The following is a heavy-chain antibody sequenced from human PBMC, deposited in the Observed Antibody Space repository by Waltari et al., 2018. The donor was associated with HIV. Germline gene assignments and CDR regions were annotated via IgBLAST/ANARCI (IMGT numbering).Heavy chain of an antibody. CDR2: ISSSSSTI. CDR1: GFTFSSYS. V-gene: IGHV3-48*01. D-gene: IGHD6-19*01. J-gene: IGHJ4*02. CDR3: ATRLWDQWLAIDY. Sequence: EVQLVESGGGLVQPGGSMRLSCAASGFTFSSYSMNWVRQAPGKGLEWVSYISSSSSTIYYADSVKGRFTISRDNAKNSLYLQMNSLRAEDTAVYYCATRLWDQWLAIDYWGQGTLVTVSS.